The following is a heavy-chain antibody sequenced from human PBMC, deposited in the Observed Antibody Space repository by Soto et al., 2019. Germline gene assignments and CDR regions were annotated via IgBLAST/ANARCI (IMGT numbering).Heavy chain of an antibody. V-gene: IGHV4-30-4*01. D-gene: IGHD4-4*01. J-gene: IGHJ4*02. CDR1: GGSLRTGDHY. CDR2: ISYSGST. Sequence: QVQLQESGPGLVKPSQTLSLTCTVSGGSLRTGDHYWTWIRQPPGTGLEWIGYISYSGSTYYNPSLKSRVSISVDTSKTHFSLQLSSLTAADAAVYFCARALNAKRGLQVWNWGQGTLVTVSS. CDR3: ARALNAKRGLQVWN.